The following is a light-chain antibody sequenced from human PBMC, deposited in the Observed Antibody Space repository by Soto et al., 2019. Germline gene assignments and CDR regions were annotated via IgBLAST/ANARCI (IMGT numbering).Light chain of an antibody. V-gene: IGKV1-9*01. CDR2: DAS. Sequence: DIQLSQSQSFLSASVGDRVTITCRASQGISSYLAWYQQKPGEAPKLLIYDASTLQGGVPSRFSGSRSGTEFTLTISSLQPEDFATYYCQQLNSSPITFGQGTRLEIK. CDR3: QQLNSSPIT. CDR1: QGISSY. J-gene: IGKJ5*01.